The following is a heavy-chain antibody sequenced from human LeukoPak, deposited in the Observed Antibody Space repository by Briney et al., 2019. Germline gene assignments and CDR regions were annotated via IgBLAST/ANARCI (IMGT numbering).Heavy chain of an antibody. D-gene: IGHD3-22*01. V-gene: IGHV1-2*02. Sequence: ASVKVSCKASGYIFTGYYMHWVRQAPGQGLEWMGWINPNSGGTNSAQKFQDRVTMTTDTSTSTAYMELRSLGSGDTAVYYCAREGYYYHTSNGDDHWGQGTLVTVSS. CDR3: AREGYYYHTSNGDDH. J-gene: IGHJ5*02. CDR2: INPNSGGT. CDR1: GYIFTGYY.